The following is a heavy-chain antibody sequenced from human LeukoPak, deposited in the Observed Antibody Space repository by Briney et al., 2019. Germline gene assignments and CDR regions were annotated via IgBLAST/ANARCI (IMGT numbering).Heavy chain of an antibody. V-gene: IGHV4-59*01. J-gene: IGHJ3*02. D-gene: IGHD1-26*01. CDR3: AIGDTRGNDI. Sequence: SETLSLTCTVSGGSISGYWCSWIRQPPGKGLEWIGYIYYSGSTNYNPSLNSRVTMSVDTSKSQFSLKLSSVTAEYTAVYYCAIGDTRGNDIWGQGTMVTVSS. CDR2: IYYSGST. CDR1: GGSISGYW.